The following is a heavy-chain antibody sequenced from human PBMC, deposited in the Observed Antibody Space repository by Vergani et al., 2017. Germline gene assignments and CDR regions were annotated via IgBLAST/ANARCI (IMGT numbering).Heavy chain of an antibody. CDR1: GYTFTGYY. V-gene: IGHV5-51*01. Sequence: VQLVQSGAEVKKPGASVKVSCKASGYTFTGYYMHWVRQAPGQGLEWMGIIYPGDSDTRYSPSFQGQVTISADKSISTAYLQWSSLKASDTAMYYCARLDCSSTSCYRPDAFDIWGQGTMVTVSS. CDR3: ARLDCSSTSCYRPDAFDI. D-gene: IGHD2-2*01. J-gene: IGHJ3*02. CDR2: IYPGDSDT.